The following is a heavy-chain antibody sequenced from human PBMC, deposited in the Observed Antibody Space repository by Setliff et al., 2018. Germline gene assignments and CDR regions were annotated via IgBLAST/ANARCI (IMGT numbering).Heavy chain of an antibody. CDR2: INHSGST. Sequence: ASETLSLTCAVYGGSFSGYYWSWIRQPPGKGLEWIGEINHSGSTNYNPSLKSRVTISVDTSKNQFSLKLSSVTAADTAVYYCARGARYFDWLFDPDYYFDYWGQGTLVTVS. CDR3: ARGARYFDWLFDPDYYFDY. D-gene: IGHD3-9*01. CDR1: GGSFSGYY. J-gene: IGHJ4*02. V-gene: IGHV4-34*01.